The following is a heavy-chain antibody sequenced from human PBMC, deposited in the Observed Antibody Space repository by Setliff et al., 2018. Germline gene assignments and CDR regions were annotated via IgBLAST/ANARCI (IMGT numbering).Heavy chain of an antibody. V-gene: IGHV3-30*19. D-gene: IGHD2-2*01. CDR3: ARDQLQPYYYYMDV. Sequence: PGESLKISCKGSGNSFTNYWIGWVRQMPGKGLEWVAVISYDGSNKYYADSVKGRFTISRDNSKNTLYLQMNSLRAEDTAVYYCARDQLQPYYYYMDVWGKGTTVTVSS. CDR1: GNSFTNYW. J-gene: IGHJ6*03. CDR2: ISYDGSNK.